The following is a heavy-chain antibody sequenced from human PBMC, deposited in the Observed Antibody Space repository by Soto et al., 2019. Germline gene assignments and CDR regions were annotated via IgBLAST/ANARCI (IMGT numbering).Heavy chain of an antibody. Sequence: QVQLKESGPGLVKPSQTLSLTCAVSGDSISNGGYYWSWIRHHPGKGLEWIGYIHYTGTTFYNPSLKGRLTISVDTSINHFSLKLTSVTAADTAVYYCARERAATTLGGMDVWGQGTTVTVSS. D-gene: IGHD6-25*01. J-gene: IGHJ6*02. V-gene: IGHV4-31*11. CDR1: GDSISNGGYY. CDR3: ARERAATTLGGMDV. CDR2: IHYTGTT.